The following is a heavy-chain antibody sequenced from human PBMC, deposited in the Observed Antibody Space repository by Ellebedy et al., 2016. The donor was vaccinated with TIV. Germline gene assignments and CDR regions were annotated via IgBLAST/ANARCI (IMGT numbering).Heavy chain of an antibody. CDR1: GGSFSGYY. CDR2: INHSGST. CDR3: ARKSDYDSHAFDI. D-gene: IGHD3-22*01. J-gene: IGHJ3*02. V-gene: IGHV4-34*01. Sequence: SETLSLXXAVYGGSFSGYYWSWIRQPPGKGLEWIGEINHSGSTNYNPSLKSRVTISVDTSKNQFSLKLSSVTAADTAVYYCARKSDYDSHAFDIWGQGTMVTVSS.